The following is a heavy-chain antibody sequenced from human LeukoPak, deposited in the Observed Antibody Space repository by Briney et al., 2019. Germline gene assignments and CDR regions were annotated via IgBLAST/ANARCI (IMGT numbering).Heavy chain of an antibody. J-gene: IGHJ5*02. D-gene: IGHD3-9*01. Sequence: GRSLRLSCAASGFTFSSYAMHWVRQAPGKGLEWVAVISYDGSNKYYADSVKGRFTISRDNSKNTLYLQMNSLRAEDTAVYYCARDFPEGPELRYFDWLFPFDPWGQGTLVTVSS. CDR3: ARDFPEGPELRYFDWLFPFDP. CDR2: ISYDGSNK. V-gene: IGHV3-30*04. CDR1: GFTFSSYA.